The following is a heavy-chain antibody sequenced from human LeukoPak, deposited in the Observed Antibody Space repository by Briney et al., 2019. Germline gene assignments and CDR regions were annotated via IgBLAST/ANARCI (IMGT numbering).Heavy chain of an antibody. D-gene: IGHD1-26*01. CDR2: IYPNSGDT. CDR1: GYTFSGYY. Sequence: ASVKVSXKASGYTFSGYYMHWVRQAPGQGLEWMGWIYPNSGDTNYAQKFQGRVTVTRHTSISTAFMEVSRLTSDDTAVYYCARSGSDAFDIWGQGTMVTVSS. CDR3: ARSGSDAFDI. J-gene: IGHJ3*02. V-gene: IGHV1-2*02.